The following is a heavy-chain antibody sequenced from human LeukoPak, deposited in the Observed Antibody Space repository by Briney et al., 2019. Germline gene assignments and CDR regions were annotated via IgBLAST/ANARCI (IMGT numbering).Heavy chain of an antibody. D-gene: IGHD2-2*01. CDR3: AKDTSRLYYYYGMDV. Sequence: PGGSLRLSCAASGXTFSSYAMSWVRQAPGKGQEWVSAISGSGGSTYYADSVKGRFTISRDNSKNTLYLQMNSLRAEDTAVYYCAKDTSRLYYYYGMDVWGQGTTVTVSS. J-gene: IGHJ6*02. CDR2: ISGSGGST. V-gene: IGHV3-23*01. CDR1: GXTFSSYA.